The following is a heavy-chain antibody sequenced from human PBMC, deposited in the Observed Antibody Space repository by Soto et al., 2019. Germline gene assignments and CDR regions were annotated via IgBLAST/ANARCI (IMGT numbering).Heavy chain of an antibody. CDR1: GGSFSGYY. V-gene: IGHV4-34*01. J-gene: IGHJ4*02. CDR3: ARDKITGLFDY. CDR2: INHSGST. D-gene: IGHD2-8*02. Sequence: QVQLQQWGAGLLKPSETLSLTCAVSGGSFSGYYWTWIRQHPRTGLEGIGEINHSGSTNYNPSPKIRVTISVDTSKNQFSLKLTSVTAADAAVYYCARDKITGLFDYWGQGTLVTVSS.